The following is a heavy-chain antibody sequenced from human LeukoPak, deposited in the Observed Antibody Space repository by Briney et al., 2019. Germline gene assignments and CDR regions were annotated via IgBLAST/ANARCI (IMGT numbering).Heavy chain of an antibody. V-gene: IGHV4-34*01. Sequence: RSSETLSLTCAVYGGSFSGYYWSWIRQPPGKGLEWIGEINHSGSTNYNPSLKSRVTISVDTSKNQFSLKLSSVTAADTAVYYCARSARSTSGSYHDYWGQGTLVTVSS. CDR2: INHSGST. J-gene: IGHJ4*02. CDR1: GGSFSGYY. D-gene: IGHD1-26*01. CDR3: ARSARSTSGSYHDY.